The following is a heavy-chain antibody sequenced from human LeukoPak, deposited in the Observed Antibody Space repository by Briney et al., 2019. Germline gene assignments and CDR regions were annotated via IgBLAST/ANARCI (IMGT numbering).Heavy chain of an antibody. Sequence: ASVKVSCKASGYTFTDFYIHWVRQAPGQGLEWMGWISAYNGNTNYAQKLQGRVTMTTDTSTSTAYMELRSLRSDDTAVYYCARDSGSYEDYWGQGTLVTVSS. CDR2: ISAYNGNT. V-gene: IGHV1-18*04. J-gene: IGHJ4*02. CDR1: GYTFTDFY. CDR3: ARDSGSYEDY. D-gene: IGHD1-26*01.